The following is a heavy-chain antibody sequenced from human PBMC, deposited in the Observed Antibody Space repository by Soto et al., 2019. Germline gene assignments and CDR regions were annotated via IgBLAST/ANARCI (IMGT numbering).Heavy chain of an antibody. CDR3: ARPILGGAFDI. D-gene: IGHD3-3*01. J-gene: IGHJ3*02. CDR1: GGSISSSSYY. Sequence: PSETLSLTCTVSGGSISSSSYYWGWIRQPPGKGLEWIGSIYYSGSTYYNPSLKSRVTISVDTSKNQFSLKLSSVTAADTAVYYCARPILGGAFDIWGQGTMVTVSS. V-gene: IGHV4-39*01. CDR2: IYYSGST.